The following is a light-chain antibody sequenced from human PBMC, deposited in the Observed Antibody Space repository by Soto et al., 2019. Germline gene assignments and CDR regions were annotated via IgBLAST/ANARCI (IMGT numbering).Light chain of an antibody. V-gene: IGLV2-11*01. CDR2: DVS. Sequence: QSALTQPRSVSGSPAQSVTISCTGTNSDVGGYNYVSWYQQQPGKAPKVMIYDVSKRPSGVPDRFSGSKSGNTASLTISGLQAEDEADYYCCSYAGSYTGVFGTGTKLTVL. CDR3: CSYAGSYTGV. CDR1: NSDVGGYNY. J-gene: IGLJ1*01.